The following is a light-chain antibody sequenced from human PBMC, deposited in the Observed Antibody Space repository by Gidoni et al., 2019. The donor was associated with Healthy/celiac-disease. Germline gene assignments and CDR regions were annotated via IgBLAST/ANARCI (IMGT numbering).Light chain of an antibody. CDR2: GAS. V-gene: IGKV3-15*01. Sequence: EIVMTQSPATLSVLPGERATLPGRASQSVSSNLAWYQQKPGQAPRLLIYGASPRATGIPARFSGSGSGTEFTFTISSLQSEDFAVYYCQQYNNWPPWTFGQGTKVEIK. CDR1: QSVSSN. J-gene: IGKJ1*01. CDR3: QQYNNWPPWT.